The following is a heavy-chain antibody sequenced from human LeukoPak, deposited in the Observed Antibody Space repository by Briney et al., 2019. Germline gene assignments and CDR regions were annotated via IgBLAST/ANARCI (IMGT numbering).Heavy chain of an antibody. Sequence: GGSLRLSCAASGFTFSSYWMHWVRQAPGKGLVWVSRINRDGSSASYADSVKGRFTISRDNAKNTLDLQMNSLRAEDTAVYYCARDSGTDDAFDIWGLGTMVTVSS. CDR2: INRDGSSA. D-gene: IGHD1-1*01. CDR1: GFTFSSYW. CDR3: ARDSGTDDAFDI. V-gene: IGHV3-74*01. J-gene: IGHJ3*02.